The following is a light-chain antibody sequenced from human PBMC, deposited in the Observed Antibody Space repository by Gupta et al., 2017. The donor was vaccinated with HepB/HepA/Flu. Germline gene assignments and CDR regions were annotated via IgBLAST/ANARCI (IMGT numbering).Light chain of an antibody. J-gene: IGKJ4*01. V-gene: IGKV3-11*01. CDR1: QRISSY. Sequence: EIVLTPSPPTLSLSPGERATLSCRASQRISSYLAWYQQRPGQAPRLLIYEASNRATGIPARFSGSGSGTDFTLTISSLEPEDFAVYYCQQRSNWPLTFGGGTKVEIK. CDR3: QQRSNWPLT. CDR2: EAS.